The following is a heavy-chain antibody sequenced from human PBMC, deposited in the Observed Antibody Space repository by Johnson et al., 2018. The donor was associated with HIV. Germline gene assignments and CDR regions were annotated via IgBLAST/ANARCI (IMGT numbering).Heavy chain of an antibody. CDR3: TRSQDIKDIVVVVAAPLAFDI. CDR1: GFTFDDYG. D-gene: IGHD2-15*01. CDR2: IKQDGSEG. J-gene: IGHJ3*02. V-gene: IGHV3-7*03. Sequence: VQLVESGGGVVRPGGSLRLSCAASGFTFDDYGMNWVRQGPGKGLEWVANIKQDGSEGYYGDSVKGRFTISRDNAKNSLYLQMNSLKTEDTAVYYCTRSQDIKDIVVVVAAPLAFDIWGQGTMVTVSS.